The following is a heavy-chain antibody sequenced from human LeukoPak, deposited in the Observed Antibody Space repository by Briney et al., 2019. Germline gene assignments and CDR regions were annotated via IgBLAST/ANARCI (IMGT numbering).Heavy chain of an antibody. Sequence: ASVKVSCKASGYTFTSYGISWVRQAPGQGLEWMGWINPNSGGTNYAQEFQGRVTMTRDTSISTAYMELSRLRSDDTAVYYCARDARGHDAFDIWGQGTMVTVSS. J-gene: IGHJ3*02. CDR2: INPNSGGT. CDR1: GYTFTSYG. CDR3: ARDARGHDAFDI. V-gene: IGHV1-2*02.